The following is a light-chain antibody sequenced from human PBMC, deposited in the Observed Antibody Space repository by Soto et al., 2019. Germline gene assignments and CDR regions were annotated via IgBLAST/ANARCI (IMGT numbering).Light chain of an antibody. Sequence: QSALTQPASVSGSPGQSITISCTGTSSDVGGYSYVSWYQQHPGKAPKLMIYEVRNRPSGVPNRFSGSKSGNTASLTISGLQAEDEAEYYCSSYRSSYRSTNTLVVFGGGTQLTVL. CDR3: SSYRSSYRSTNTLVV. V-gene: IGLV2-14*01. J-gene: IGLJ2*01. CDR1: SSDVGGYSY. CDR2: EVR.